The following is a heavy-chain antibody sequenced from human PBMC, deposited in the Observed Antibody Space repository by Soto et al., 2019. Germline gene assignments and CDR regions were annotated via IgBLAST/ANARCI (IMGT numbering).Heavy chain of an antibody. V-gene: IGHV4-34*01. CDR3: ARGRRGFRDLSYYYGMDV. J-gene: IGHJ6*02. CDR1: GGSFSGYY. CDR2: INHSGST. D-gene: IGHD3-10*01. Sequence: TLSLTCAVYGGSFSGYYWSWIRQPPGKGLEWIGEINHSGSTNYNPSLKSRVTISVDTSKNQFSLKLSSVTAADTAVYYCARGRRGFRDLSYYYGMDVWGQGTTVTVSS.